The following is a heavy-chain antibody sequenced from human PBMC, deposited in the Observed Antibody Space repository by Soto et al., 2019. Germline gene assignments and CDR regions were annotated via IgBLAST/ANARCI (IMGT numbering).Heavy chain of an antibody. J-gene: IGHJ4*02. CDR1: GFTFSSYG. CDR3: AKDPSSWEHYFDY. CDR2: ISYDGSNK. V-gene: IGHV3-30*18. D-gene: IGHD6-13*01. Sequence: QVQLVESGGGVVQPGRSLRLSCAASGFTFSSYGMHWVRQAPGKGLEWVAVISYDGSNKYYADSVKGRFTISRDNSKNTLYLQMNSLRAEDTAVYYCAKDPSSWEHYFDYWGQGTLVTFSS.